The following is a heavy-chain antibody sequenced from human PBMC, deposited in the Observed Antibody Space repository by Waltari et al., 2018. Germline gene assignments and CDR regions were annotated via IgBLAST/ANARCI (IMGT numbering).Heavy chain of an antibody. CDR3: ARGAGWLDP. V-gene: IGHV4-30-2*01. J-gene: IGHJ5*02. Sequence: QLQLQESGSGLVRPSQTLFLTCTVSGGSISSGGHSWSWIRQPPGKGLYHLGYIYHTGRTYDTPSLKTRLTIAMDKSKNEFSLRLDSVTAADTAVYYCARGAGWLDPWGQGALVTVSS. CDR2: IYHTGRT. CDR1: GGSISSGGHS.